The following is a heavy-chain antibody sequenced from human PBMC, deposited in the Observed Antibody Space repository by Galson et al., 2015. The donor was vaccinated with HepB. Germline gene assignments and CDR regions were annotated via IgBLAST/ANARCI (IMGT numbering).Heavy chain of an antibody. CDR3: ARDLGVGAVAGYFDY. J-gene: IGHJ4*02. CDR1: GDSVSSNSAA. V-gene: IGHV6-1*01. D-gene: IGHD6-19*01. Sequence: CAISGDSVSSNSAAWNWIRQTPSRGLEWLGRTYYRSKWYNDYAVSVKSRITINPDTSKNQFSLQLNSVTPEDTAVYYCARDLGVGAVAGYFDYWGQGTLVTVSS. CDR2: TYYRSKWYN.